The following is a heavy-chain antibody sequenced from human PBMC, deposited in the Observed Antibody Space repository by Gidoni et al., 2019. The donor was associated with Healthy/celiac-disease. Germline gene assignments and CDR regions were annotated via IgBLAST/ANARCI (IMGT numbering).Heavy chain of an antibody. V-gene: IGHV1-3*01. CDR3: ARDRTVTTFFPYFDY. J-gene: IGHJ4*02. D-gene: IGHD4-4*01. CDR1: GYTFTSYA. CDR2: INAGNGNT. Sequence: RLVQSGAEVKKPGASVKVSCKASGYTFTSYAMHWVRQAPGQRLEWMGWINAGNGNTKYSQKFQGRVTITRDTSASTAYMELSSLRSEDTAVYYCARDRTVTTFFPYFDYWGQGTLVTVSS.